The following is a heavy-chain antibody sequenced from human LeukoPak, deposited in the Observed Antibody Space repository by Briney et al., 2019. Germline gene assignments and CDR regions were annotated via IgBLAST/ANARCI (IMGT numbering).Heavy chain of an antibody. D-gene: IGHD6-13*01. CDR2: FDPEDGET. CDR1: GYTLTELS. J-gene: IGHJ6*02. V-gene: IGHV1-24*01. CDR3: AKDIFSSWYAGDGMDV. Sequence: ASVKVSCKVSGYTLTELSMHWVRQAPGKGLEWTGGFDPEDGETIYAQKFQGRVTMTEDTSTDTAYMELSSLRSEDTAVYYCAKDIFSSWYAGDGMDVWGQGTTVTVSS.